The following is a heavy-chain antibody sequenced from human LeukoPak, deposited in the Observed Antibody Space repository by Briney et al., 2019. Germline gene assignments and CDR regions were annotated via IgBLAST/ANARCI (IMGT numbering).Heavy chain of an antibody. J-gene: IGHJ3*02. V-gene: IGHV3-23*01. CDR2: ISGSGGST. Sequence: AGSLCLSCAASGFTFSSYAMSWVRQAPGKGLEWVSVISGSGGSTYYADSVKGRFTISRDNSKNTLYLQMNSLRAEDTAVYYCAKEDYYDSSGTPWYAFDIWGQGTMVTVSS. D-gene: IGHD3-22*01. CDR1: GFTFSSYA. CDR3: AKEDYYDSSGTPWYAFDI.